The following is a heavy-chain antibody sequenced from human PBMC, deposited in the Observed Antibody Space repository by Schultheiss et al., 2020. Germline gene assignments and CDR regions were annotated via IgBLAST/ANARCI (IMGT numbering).Heavy chain of an antibody. CDR3: ARGAGDYGALKGFFDI. Sequence: GGSLRLSCAASGFTFSSYGMHWVRQAPGKGLEWVAVIWYDGSNKYYADSVKGRFTISRDNSKNTLYLQMNSLRAEDTALYHCARGAGDYGALKGFFDIWGQGTMVTVSS. CDR1: GFTFSSYG. CDR2: IWYDGSNK. D-gene: IGHD4-17*01. J-gene: IGHJ3*02. V-gene: IGHV3-33*01.